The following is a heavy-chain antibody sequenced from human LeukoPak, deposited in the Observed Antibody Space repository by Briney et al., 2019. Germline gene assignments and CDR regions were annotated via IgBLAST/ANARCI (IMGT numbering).Heavy chain of an antibody. D-gene: IGHD3-3*01. CDR1: GGSISSGGYY. Sequence: SETLSLTCTVSGGSISSGGYYWSWIRQHPGKGLEWIGYIYYSGSTYYNPSLKSRVTISVDTSKNQFSLKLSSVTAADTAVYYCARAGILEWLFHTKHNRFDPWGQGTLVTVSS. J-gene: IGHJ5*02. V-gene: IGHV4-31*03. CDR3: ARAGILEWLFHTKHNRFDP. CDR2: IYYSGST.